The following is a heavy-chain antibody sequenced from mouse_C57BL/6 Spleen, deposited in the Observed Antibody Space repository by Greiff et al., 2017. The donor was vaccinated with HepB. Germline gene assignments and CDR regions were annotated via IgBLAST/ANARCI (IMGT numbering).Heavy chain of an antibody. J-gene: IGHJ1*03. D-gene: IGHD2-5*01. CDR2: IDPSDSYT. V-gene: IGHV1-69*01. CDR3: ARSGSNYGDFDV. CDR1: GYTFTSYW. Sequence: QVQLQQPGAELVMPGASVKLSCKASGYTFTSYWMHWVKQRPGQGLEWIGEIDPSDSYTNYNQKFKGKSTLTVDKSSSTAYMQLSSLTSEDSAVYYCARSGSNYGDFDVWGTGTTVTVSS.